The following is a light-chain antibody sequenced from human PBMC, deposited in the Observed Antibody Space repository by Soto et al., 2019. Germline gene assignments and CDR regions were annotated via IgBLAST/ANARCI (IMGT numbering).Light chain of an antibody. Sequence: QSVLTQPPSVSGAPGQRVTISCTGSSSNFGAGYDVHWYQQLPGTAPKLLIYGDSNRPSGVPDRFSGSKSGTSASLAITGLQAEDEADYYCQSYDSSLSAVVFGGGTQLTVL. J-gene: IGLJ2*01. V-gene: IGLV1-40*01. CDR1: SSNFGAGYD. CDR2: GDS. CDR3: QSYDSSLSAVV.